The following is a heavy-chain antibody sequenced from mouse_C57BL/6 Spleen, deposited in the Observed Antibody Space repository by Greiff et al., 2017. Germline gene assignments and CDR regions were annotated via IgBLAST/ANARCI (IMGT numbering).Heavy chain of an antibody. CDR1: GYTFTAYE. V-gene: IGHV1-15*01. J-gene: IGHJ2*01. CDR3: TRMAGTR. D-gene: IGHD4-1*01. Sequence: VQLQQSGAELVRPGASVTLSCKASGYTFTAYEMHWVKQTPVHGLEWIGAIDPETGGTAYNQKFKGKAILTADKSSSTAYMELRSLTSEDSAGYYCTRMAGTRWGQGTTLTVSS. CDR2: IDPETGGT.